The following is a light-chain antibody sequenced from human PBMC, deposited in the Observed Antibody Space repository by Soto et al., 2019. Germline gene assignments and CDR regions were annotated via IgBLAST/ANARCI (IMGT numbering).Light chain of an antibody. CDR2: GAS. CDR1: QSVTSTY. Sequence: EIVLTQSPGTLSLSPGERATLSCRASQSVTSTYLAWYQQKPGQAPRLLIYGASSRAAGVPDRCSGSASATDFTLTISRLEPEDFAVYYCQQYCSSPWKFGQGTKVEIK. CDR3: QQYCSSPWK. J-gene: IGKJ1*01. V-gene: IGKV3-20*01.